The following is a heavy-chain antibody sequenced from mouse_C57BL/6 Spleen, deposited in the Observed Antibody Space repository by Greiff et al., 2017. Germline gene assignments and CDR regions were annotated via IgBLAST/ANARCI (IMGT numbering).Heavy chain of an antibody. CDR2: IWWDDDK. V-gene: IGHV8-8*01. CDR1: GFSLSTFGMG. D-gene: IGHD6-1*01. Sequence: QVTLQVSGPGILQPSQTLSLTCSFSGFSLSTFGMGVGWLRQPSGKGLEWLAHIWWDDDKYYNPALKSRLTISKDTSKNQVFLKFADVDTADSATYFCARIAAVGFPGAYWGQGTLVTGSA. J-gene: IGHJ3*01. CDR3: ARIAAVGFPGAY.